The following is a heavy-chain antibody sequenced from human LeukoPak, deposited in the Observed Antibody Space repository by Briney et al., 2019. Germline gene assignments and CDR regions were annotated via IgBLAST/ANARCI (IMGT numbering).Heavy chain of an antibody. CDR2: IKSKTDGGTT. CDR3: TTDWTASPGGPDDY. J-gene: IGHJ4*02. Sequence: GGSLRLSCAASGFTFSNASMSWVRQAPGKGLEWVGRIKSKTDGGTTDYAAPVKGRFTISRDDSKNTLYLQMNSLKTEDTAVYYCTTDWTASPGGPDDYWGQGTLVTVSS. CDR1: GFTFSNAS. V-gene: IGHV3-15*01. D-gene: IGHD3/OR15-3a*01.